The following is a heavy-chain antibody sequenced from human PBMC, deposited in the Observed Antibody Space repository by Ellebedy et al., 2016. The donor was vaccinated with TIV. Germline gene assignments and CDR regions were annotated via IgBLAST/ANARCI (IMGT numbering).Heavy chain of an antibody. CDR3: AAYDGGRFDY. V-gene: IGHV4-59*01. Sequence: MPGGSLRLSCNVSGGSISTFYCSWIRQPPGKGLDFIGYLYYIWITNYNPSLERRVSISIDTSENQFSLRLSSVTAADTAVYYCAAYDGGRFDYWGQGTLVTGSS. CDR1: GGSISTFY. CDR2: LYYIWIT. J-gene: IGHJ4*02. D-gene: IGHD4-23*01.